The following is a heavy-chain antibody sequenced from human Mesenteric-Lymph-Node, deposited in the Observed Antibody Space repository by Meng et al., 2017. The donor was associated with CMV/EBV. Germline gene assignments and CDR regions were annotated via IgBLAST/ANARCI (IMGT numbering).Heavy chain of an antibody. CDR3: ARAVMVRGAPEGIDY. CDR1: GFTFSSYW. Sequence: GESLKISCAASGFTFSSYWMSWVRQAPGKGLEWVANIKQDGSEKYYVDSVKGRFTISRDNAKNSLYLQMNSLRAEDTAVYYCARAVMVRGAPEGIDYWGQGRLVTVSS. V-gene: IGHV3-7*01. D-gene: IGHD3-10*01. CDR2: IKQDGSEK. J-gene: IGHJ4*02.